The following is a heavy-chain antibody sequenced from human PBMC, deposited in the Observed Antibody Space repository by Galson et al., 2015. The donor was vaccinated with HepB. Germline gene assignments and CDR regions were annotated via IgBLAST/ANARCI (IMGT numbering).Heavy chain of an antibody. CDR1: GYTFTSYD. J-gene: IGHJ6*03. CDR2: MNPNSGNT. D-gene: IGHD3-3*01. V-gene: IGHV1-8*01. CDR3: ARASRGDFWSGDYYMDV. Sequence: SVKVSCKASGYTFTSYDINWVRQATGQGLEWMGWMNPNSGNTGYAQKFQGRVTMTRNTSISTAYMELSSLRSEDTAVYYCARASRGDFWSGDYYMDVWGKGTTVTVSS.